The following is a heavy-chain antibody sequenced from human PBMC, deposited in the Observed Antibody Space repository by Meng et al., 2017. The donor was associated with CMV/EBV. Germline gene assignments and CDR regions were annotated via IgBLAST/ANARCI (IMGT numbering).Heavy chain of an antibody. Sequence: GESLKISCTASGFTFNTYEMNWVRQAPGKGLEWVSYISSNGNTIFYADFVKGRFTVSRDNPKNSLYLQMNTLRADDTAVYYCARWYCSTTSSLFDYWGQGALVTVSS. V-gene: IGHV3-48*03. CDR3: ARWYCSTTSSLFDY. D-gene: IGHD2-2*01. CDR2: ISSNGNTI. J-gene: IGHJ4*02. CDR1: GFTFNTYE.